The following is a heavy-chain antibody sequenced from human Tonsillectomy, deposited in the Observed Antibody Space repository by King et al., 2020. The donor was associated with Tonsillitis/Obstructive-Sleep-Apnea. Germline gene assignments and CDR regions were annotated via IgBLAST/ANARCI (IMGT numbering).Heavy chain of an antibody. J-gene: IGHJ4*02. CDR3: ARESSSGWSGSDC. Sequence: QLVQSGSELKKPGASVKVSCKASGYTFTSYTMNWMLRAPGQGLEWVGWINTNTGTHTYAQGFTGRFVFSLVSSVSTVYLQISSLKAEDTAVYYCARESSSGWSGSDCWGQGTLITVSS. CDR2: INTNTGTH. D-gene: IGHD6-19*01. V-gene: IGHV7-4-1*02. CDR1: GYTFTSYT.